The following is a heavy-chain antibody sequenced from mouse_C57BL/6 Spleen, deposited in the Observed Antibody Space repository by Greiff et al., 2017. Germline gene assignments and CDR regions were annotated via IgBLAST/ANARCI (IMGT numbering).Heavy chain of an antibody. V-gene: IGHV1-64*01. D-gene: IGHD1-1*01. CDR1: GYTFTSYW. CDR3: APSTVVRGYAMDY. Sequence: QVQLQQPGAELVKPGASVKLSCKASGYTFTSYWMHWVKQRPGQGLEWIGMIHPNSGSTNYNEKFKSKATLTVDKSSSTAYMQLSSLTSEDSAVYYCAPSTVVRGYAMDYWGQGTSVTVSS. CDR2: IHPNSGST. J-gene: IGHJ4*01.